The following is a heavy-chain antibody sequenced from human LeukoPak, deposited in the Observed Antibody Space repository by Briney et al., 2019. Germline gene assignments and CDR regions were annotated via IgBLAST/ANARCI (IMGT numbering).Heavy chain of an antibody. CDR3: ARGHTAMVN. V-gene: IGHV4-34*01. CDR1: GGSFSGYY. D-gene: IGHD5-18*01. Sequence: SETLSLTCAVYGGSFSGYYWSWIRQPPGKGLEWIGEINHSGSTNYNPSLKSRVTISVDTSKNQFSLKLSSVTAADTAVYYCARGHTAMVNWGQGTLVTVSS. J-gene: IGHJ4*02. CDR2: INHSGST.